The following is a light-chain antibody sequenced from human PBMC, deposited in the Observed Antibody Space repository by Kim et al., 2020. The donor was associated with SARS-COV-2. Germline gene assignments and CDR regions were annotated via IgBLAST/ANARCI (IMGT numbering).Light chain of an antibody. CDR3: QQYNNWPWYT. CDR2: GAS. J-gene: IGKJ2*01. V-gene: IGKV3-15*01. CDR1: QSISSN. Sequence: VSPGEGATLSCRASQSISSNLAWYQQKPGQAPRLLIYGASIRATGIPARFSGSGFGTEFTLPISSLQSEDFAVDYCQQYNNWPWYTFGQGTKLEIK.